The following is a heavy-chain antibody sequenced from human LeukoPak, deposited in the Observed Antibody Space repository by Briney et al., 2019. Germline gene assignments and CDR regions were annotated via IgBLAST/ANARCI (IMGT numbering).Heavy chain of an antibody. D-gene: IGHD3-9*01. CDR3: AMTDRYAGRPFDY. J-gene: IGHJ4*02. CDR1: GYSLIEVA. V-gene: IGHV1-24*01. Sequence: GASVKVSCKVSGYSLIEVAMYWVRQAPGKGLEWVGSFDPEDGEDGETHYAQKFQGRVTMTEDASTDTAYMELTSLSSEDTALYYCAMTDRYAGRPFDYWGQGALVTVSS. CDR2: FDPEDGEDGET.